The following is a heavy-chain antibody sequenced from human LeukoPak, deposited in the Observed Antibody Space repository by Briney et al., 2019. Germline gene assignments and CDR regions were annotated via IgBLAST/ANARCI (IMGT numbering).Heavy chain of an antibody. Sequence: GGSLRLSCAASGFTFSSFGMHWVRQAPGKGLEWEAVISYDGSTKYYADSVKGRFTISRDNSKNTLYLQMNSLRDEDTAVYYCAKREVRGTYLYYFDYWGQGTLVTVSS. V-gene: IGHV3-30*18. J-gene: IGHJ4*02. CDR1: GFTFSSFG. CDR3: AKREVRGTYLYYFDY. CDR2: ISYDGSTK. D-gene: IGHD3-16*01.